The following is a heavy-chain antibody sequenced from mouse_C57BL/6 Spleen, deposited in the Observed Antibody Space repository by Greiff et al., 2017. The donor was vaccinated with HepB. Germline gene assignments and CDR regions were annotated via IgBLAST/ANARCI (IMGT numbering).Heavy chain of an antibody. CDR3: ASEIYYGPDAMDY. V-gene: IGHV1-80*01. CDR1: GYAFSSYW. D-gene: IGHD2-1*01. J-gene: IGHJ4*01. Sequence: VQLQQSGAELVKPGASVKISCKASGYAFSSYWMNWVKQRPGKGLEWIGQIYPGDGDTNYNGKCKGKATLTADKSSSPAYRQLSSLTSEDSAVYFCASEIYYGPDAMDYWGQGTSVTVSS. CDR2: IYPGDGDT.